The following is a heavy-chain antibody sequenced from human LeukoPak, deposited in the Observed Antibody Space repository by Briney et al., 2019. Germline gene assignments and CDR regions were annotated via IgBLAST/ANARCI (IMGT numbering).Heavy chain of an antibody. CDR3: ARLGDSSGYYDY. D-gene: IGHD3-22*01. Sequence: GGSLRLSCAASGFTFSSYWMSWVRQAPGKGLEGVANIKQDGSEKYYVDSVEGRLTISRDNAKTSLYLQMNSLRAEDTAVYYCARLGDSSGYYDYWGQGTLVTVSS. J-gene: IGHJ4*02. CDR2: IKQDGSEK. V-gene: IGHV3-7*04. CDR1: GFTFSSYW.